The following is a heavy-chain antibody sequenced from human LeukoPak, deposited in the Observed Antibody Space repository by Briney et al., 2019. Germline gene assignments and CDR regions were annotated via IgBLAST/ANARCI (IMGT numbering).Heavy chain of an antibody. J-gene: IGHJ6*03. CDR1: GGTFTSYA. V-gene: IGHV1-69*01. CDR3: ARVKARDCSSTSCYQYYYYYMDV. Sequence: GASVKVSCKASGGTFTSYAISWVRQAPGQGLEWMGGIIPIFGTANYAQKFQGRVTITADESTSTAYMGLSSLRSEDTAVYYCARVKARDCSSTSCYQYYYYYMDVWGKGTTVTVSS. CDR2: IIPIFGTA. D-gene: IGHD2-2*01.